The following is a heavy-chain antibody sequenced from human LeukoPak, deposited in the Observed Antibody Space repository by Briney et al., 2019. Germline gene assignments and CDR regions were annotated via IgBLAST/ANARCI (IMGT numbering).Heavy chain of an antibody. CDR2: ISGSGGST. D-gene: IGHD6-13*01. J-gene: IGHJ4*02. Sequence: GGSLRLSCAASGFTFSSYAMSWVRQAPGKGLEWVSAISGSGGSTYYADSVKGRFTISRDNSKNTLYLQMNSLRAEDTAVYYCAKDQWQIAAAGTEFDYWGQGTLVTVSS. V-gene: IGHV3-23*01. CDR3: AKDQWQIAAAGTEFDY. CDR1: GFTFSSYA.